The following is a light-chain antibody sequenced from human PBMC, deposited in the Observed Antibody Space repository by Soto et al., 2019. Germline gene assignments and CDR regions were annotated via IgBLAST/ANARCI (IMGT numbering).Light chain of an antibody. CDR1: QSVSSRY. Sequence: EIVFTQAPGTLSFSPGETAALSCRASQSVSSRYLAWYQQKSGQAPRLLIYATSSRATDIPDRFIGYGSGTDFTLTISGLEPEDFAVYYCQQYGSSLSTLGQGTKVDIK. V-gene: IGKV3-20*01. CDR3: QQYGSSLST. CDR2: ATS. J-gene: IGKJ1*01.